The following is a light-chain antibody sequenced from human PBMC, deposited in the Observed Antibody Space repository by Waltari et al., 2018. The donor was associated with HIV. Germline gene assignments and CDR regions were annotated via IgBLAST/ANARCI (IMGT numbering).Light chain of an antibody. Sequence: QPAPPPPASVSGNPGQPATITCTGTDIDLGNYNLVSWFQQHPGKAPKLLIYDVSKRPSGVSSRFSGSKSGYFASLTISGLLTEDESSYYCLTYVSKTSTWQFGGGTYLTV. CDR1: DIDLGNYNL. J-gene: IGLJ3*02. CDR2: DVS. V-gene: IGLV2-23*02. CDR3: LTYVSKTSTWQ.